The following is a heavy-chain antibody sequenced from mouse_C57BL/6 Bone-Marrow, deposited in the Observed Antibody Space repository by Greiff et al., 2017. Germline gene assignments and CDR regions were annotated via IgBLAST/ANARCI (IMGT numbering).Heavy chain of an antibody. J-gene: IGHJ1*03. D-gene: IGHD1-1*01. V-gene: IGHV1-82*01. Sequence: VKLMESGPELVKPGASVKISCKASGYAFSSSWMNWVKQRPGKGLEWIGRIYPGDGDTNYNGKFKGKATLTADKSSSTAYMQLSSLTSEDSAVYFGARSRRLREYFDVWGTGTTVTVSS. CDR1: GYAFSSSW. CDR3: ARSRRLREYFDV. CDR2: IYPGDGDT.